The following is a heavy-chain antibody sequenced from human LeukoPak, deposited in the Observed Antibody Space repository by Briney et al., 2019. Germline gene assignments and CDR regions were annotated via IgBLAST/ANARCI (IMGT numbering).Heavy chain of an antibody. CDR3: ARNYDSSKDGNDY. CDR2: ISAYNGKT. Sequence: ASVKVSCKASGYTFTSYGISWVRQAPGQGLEWMGWISAYNGKTNYGKNVQGRVTMTTDTSTSTAYMELRSLRSDDTAIYYCARNYDSSKDGNDYWGQGTLVTVSS. J-gene: IGHJ4*02. V-gene: IGHV1-18*01. CDR1: GYTFTSYG. D-gene: IGHD3-22*01.